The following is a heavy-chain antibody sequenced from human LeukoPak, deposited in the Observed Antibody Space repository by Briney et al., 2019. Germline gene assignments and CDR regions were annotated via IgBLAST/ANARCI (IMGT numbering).Heavy chain of an antibody. Sequence: SETLSLTCTVSGGSISSSNWWSWVRQPPGKGLEWIGEIYPSGSTNYNPSLKSRVTISVDKSKNQFSLKLSSVTAADTAVYYCAAAHSSGWIAYWGQGTLVTVAS. CDR1: GGSISSSNW. CDR3: AAAHSSGWIAY. V-gene: IGHV4-4*02. D-gene: IGHD6-19*01. J-gene: IGHJ4*02. CDR2: IYPSGST.